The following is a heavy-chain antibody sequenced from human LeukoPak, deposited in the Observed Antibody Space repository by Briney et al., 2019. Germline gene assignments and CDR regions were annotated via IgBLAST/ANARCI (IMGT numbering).Heavy chain of an antibody. CDR2: IYPGDSDT. CDR1: GFSFSIYW. D-gene: IGHD1-26*01. CDR3: ARRVGSLESAYYFDY. V-gene: IGHV5-51*01. Sequence: GESLKISCKGSGFSFSIYWIGWVRQVPGKGLEWMGRIYPGDSDTRYSPSFQGQVTISADKSISTAYLQWSSLKASDTAFYYCARRVGSLESAYYFDYWGQGTLVTVSS. J-gene: IGHJ4*02.